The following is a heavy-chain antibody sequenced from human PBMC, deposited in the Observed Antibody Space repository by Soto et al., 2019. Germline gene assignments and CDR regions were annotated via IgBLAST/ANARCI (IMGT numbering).Heavy chain of an antibody. J-gene: IGHJ4*02. CDR1: GYTFTNYG. V-gene: IGHV1-18*04. CDR2: ISGYNDYI. CDR3: ARDRVLPAVTVTSRGHY. D-gene: IGHD4-17*01. Sequence: QVQLVQSGAEVKRPGASVRVSCKASGYTFTNYGITWVRQAPGQGLEWMGWISGYNDYIRYAERPQDRLTMTTNTSTSTAYMELKIRRSDDPAIYFCARDRVLPAVTVTSRGHYWGQRPLLTVSS.